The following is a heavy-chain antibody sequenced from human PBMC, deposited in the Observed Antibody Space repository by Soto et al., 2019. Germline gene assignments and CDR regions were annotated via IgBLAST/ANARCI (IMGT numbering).Heavy chain of an antibody. CDR2: LDGGGGST. CDR1: VFTFSGFA. J-gene: IGHJ6*02. CDR3: AAPRDEYGSGVSWFTYGMDI. D-gene: IGHD3-10*01. V-gene: IGHV3-23*01. Sequence: WGSLLLSCSASVFTFSGFAMTWVRHAPGTGLDPVPPLDGGGGSTYYAESVRGRFTISRDNSQNTLFLQMNSLTVDDTAIYYCAAPRDEYGSGVSWFTYGMDIWGQGTTVTVSS.